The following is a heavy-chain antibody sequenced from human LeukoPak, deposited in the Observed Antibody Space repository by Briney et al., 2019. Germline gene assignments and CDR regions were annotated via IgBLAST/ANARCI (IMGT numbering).Heavy chain of an antibody. CDR3: ASGTIVGARGADN. CDR1: GFTFGSDW. J-gene: IGHJ4*02. CDR2: INSDGSST. Sequence: PGGSLRLSCAASGFTFGSDWMHWVRQAPGKGLMWVSRINSDGSSTAYADSVKGRFTISRDNANNLLYLQMNSLRAEDTAVYYCASGTIVGARGADNWGQGTLVTVSS. V-gene: IGHV3-74*01. D-gene: IGHD1-26*01.